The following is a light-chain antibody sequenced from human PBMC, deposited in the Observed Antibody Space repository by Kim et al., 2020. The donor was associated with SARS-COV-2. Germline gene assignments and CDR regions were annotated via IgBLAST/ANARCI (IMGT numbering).Light chain of an antibody. Sequence: ASEGDRVTITCRESQGRSKNVAWFQQKPGKDQKSLSYAASSLHSGVPSKFSGSGYGTDFTLTIASLQPEDFATYYCKQYNSNPLTFGPGTKVDIK. J-gene: IGKJ3*01. CDR3: KQYNSNPLT. V-gene: IGKV1-16*02. CDR2: AAS. CDR1: QGRSKN.